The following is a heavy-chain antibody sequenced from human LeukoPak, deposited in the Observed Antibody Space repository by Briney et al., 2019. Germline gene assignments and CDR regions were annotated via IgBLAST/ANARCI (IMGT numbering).Heavy chain of an antibody. V-gene: IGHV1-46*04. CDR3: ARGDYYDSSGYPGD. J-gene: IGHJ4*02. Sequence: GASVKVSCKASGFVFTAHWMHWVRQAPGQGHEWMGVINPSGDFTMYTQKLQGRVTMTRDTSTSTLYMELSGLTSEDTAVYYCARGDYYDSSGYPGDWGQGTLVTVSS. D-gene: IGHD3-22*01. CDR1: GFVFTAHW. CDR2: INPSGDFT.